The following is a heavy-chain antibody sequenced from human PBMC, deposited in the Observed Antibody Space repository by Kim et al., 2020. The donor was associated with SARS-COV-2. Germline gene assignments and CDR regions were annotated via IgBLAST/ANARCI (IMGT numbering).Heavy chain of an antibody. V-gene: IGHV4-39*01. Sequence: SETLSLTCTVSGGSISSSSYYWGWIRQPPGKGLEWIGSIYYSGSTYYNPSLKSRVTISVDTSKNQFSLKLSSVTAADTAVYYCARHEVGEQQGWFDPWGQGTLVTVSS. CDR2: IYYSGST. J-gene: IGHJ5*02. CDR1: GGSISSSSYY. CDR3: ARHEVGEQQGWFDP. D-gene: IGHD3-16*01.